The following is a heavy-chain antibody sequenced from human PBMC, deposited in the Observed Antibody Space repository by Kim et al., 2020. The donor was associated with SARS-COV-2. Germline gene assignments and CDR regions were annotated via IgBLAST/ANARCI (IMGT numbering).Heavy chain of an antibody. D-gene: IGHD2-2*01. CDR3: ARPRTSLSNDAFDI. V-gene: IGHV3-21*01. CDR2: ISSSIGNM. CDR1: GFTFSSYS. Sequence: GSLRLSCAASGFTFSSYSMNWVRQAPGKGLEWVSSISSSIGNMYYADSVEGRFTISRDNAKNSLFLQMNSLRAEDTAMYYCARPRTSLSNDAFDIWGQG. J-gene: IGHJ3*02.